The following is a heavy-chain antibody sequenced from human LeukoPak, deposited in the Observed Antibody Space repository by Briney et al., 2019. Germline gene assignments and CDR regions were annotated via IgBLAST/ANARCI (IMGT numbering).Heavy chain of an antibody. J-gene: IGHJ4*02. V-gene: IGHV1-2*02. CDR3: ARDSYSGSYYY. Sequence: ASVKVSCKASGYTFTGYYMHWARQAPGQGLEWMGWINPNGGGTNYAQQFQGRVTMTSDTSISTAYMELSSLRSDDTAVYYCARDSYSGSYYYWGQGTLVTVSS. CDR1: GYTFTGYY. D-gene: IGHD1-26*01. CDR2: INPNGGGT.